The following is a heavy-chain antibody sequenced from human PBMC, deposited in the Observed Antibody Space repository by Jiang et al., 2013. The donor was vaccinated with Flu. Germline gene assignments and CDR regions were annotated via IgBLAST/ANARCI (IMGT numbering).Heavy chain of an antibody. CDR1: GYSFTKYG. CDR2: ISTYDGDT. Sequence: SGAEVKKPGASVKVSCETSGYSFTKYGISWVRQAPGQGLEWMGWISTYDGDTKYAQKVQGRVTVTTDTSTSTVYMELRSLRSDDTAVYYCTRVSSTGTTFSGAFDIWGQGTMVTVSS. CDR3: TRVSSTGTTFSGAFDI. D-gene: IGHD1-1*01. J-gene: IGHJ3*02. V-gene: IGHV1-18*01.